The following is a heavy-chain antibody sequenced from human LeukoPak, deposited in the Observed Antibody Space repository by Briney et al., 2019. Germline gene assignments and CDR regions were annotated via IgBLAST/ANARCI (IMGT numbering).Heavy chain of an antibody. D-gene: IGHD3-22*01. CDR3: ARGSRDSIATYYYYGMDV. V-gene: IGHV4-59*01. CDR2: IYYSGST. CDR1: GGSISSYY. Sequence: SETLSLTCTVSGGSISSYYWSWIRQPPGKGLEWIGYIYYSGSTNYNPSLKSRVTISVDTSKNQFSLKLSSVTAADTAVYYCARGSRDSIATYYYYGMDVWGQGTTVTVSS. J-gene: IGHJ6*02.